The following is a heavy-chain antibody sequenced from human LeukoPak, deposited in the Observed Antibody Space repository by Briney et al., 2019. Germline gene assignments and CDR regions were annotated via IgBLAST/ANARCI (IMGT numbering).Heavy chain of an antibody. Sequence: PGGSLRLSCAASGFTFSSYSMNWVRQAPGKGLEWVSSISSGSGYTYYADSLKGRFTISRDNAKSSLYLQMNSLRAEDTALYYCARRLSGGLRLGELYDWGQGTLVTVSS. CDR3: ARRLSGGLRLGELYD. CDR1: GFTFSSYS. D-gene: IGHD3-16*01. CDR2: ISSGSGYT. J-gene: IGHJ4*02. V-gene: IGHV3-21*01.